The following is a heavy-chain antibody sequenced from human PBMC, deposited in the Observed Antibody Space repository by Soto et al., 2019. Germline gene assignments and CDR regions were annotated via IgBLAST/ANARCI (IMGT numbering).Heavy chain of an antibody. V-gene: IGHV3-33*01. J-gene: IGHJ6*02. CDR2: IWYDGSNK. CDR1: GFTFSSYG. Sequence: QVQLVESGGGVVQPGRSLRLSCAASGFTFSSYGMHWVRQAPGKGLEWVAVIWYDGSNKYYADSVKGRFTISRDNSKNTLYLQMNSLRAEDTGVYYCAREERLYYYYGMDVWGQGTTVTVSS. CDR3: AREERLYYYYGMDV.